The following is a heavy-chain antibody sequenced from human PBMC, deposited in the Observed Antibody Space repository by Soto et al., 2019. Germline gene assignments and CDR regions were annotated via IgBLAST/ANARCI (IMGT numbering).Heavy chain of an antibody. CDR1: GFTFTSSA. V-gene: IGHV1-58*01. Sequence: SVKVSCKASGFTFTSSAVQWVRQARGQRLEWIGWIVVGSGNTNYAQKFQERVTITRDMSTSTAYMELSSLRSEDTAVYYCASWGGSSSGTYYFDYWGQGTLVTVSS. D-gene: IGHD6-6*01. CDR3: ASWGGSSSGTYYFDY. J-gene: IGHJ4*02. CDR2: IVVGSGNT.